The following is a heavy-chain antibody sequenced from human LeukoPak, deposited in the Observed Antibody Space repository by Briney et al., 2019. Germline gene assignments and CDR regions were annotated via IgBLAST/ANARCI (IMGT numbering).Heavy chain of an antibody. D-gene: IGHD2-2*01. CDR3: ARALDTSSSRYQPFEY. CDR2: VKQDGSEK. Sequence: PGESLRLSCAASGFTFDRYTIHWVRLAPGKGLEWVANVKQDGSEKYYVDSVKGRFTISRDNAKNSLFLQMNSLRAEDTAVYYCARALDTSSSRYQPFEYWGQGTLVTVSS. CDR1: GFTFDRYT. J-gene: IGHJ4*02. V-gene: IGHV3-7*01.